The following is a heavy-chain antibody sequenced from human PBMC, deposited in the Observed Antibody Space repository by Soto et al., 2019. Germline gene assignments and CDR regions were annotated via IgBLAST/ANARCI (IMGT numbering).Heavy chain of an antibody. CDR2: IYYSGST. V-gene: IGHV4-59*01. J-gene: IGHJ4*02. CDR1: GGSISSYY. CDR3: AREAQGGPYFDY. Sequence: SETLSLTCTVSGGSISSYYWNWIRQPPGKGLEWIGYIYYSGSTNYNPSLKSRVTILVDTSKNQFSLKLSSVTAADTAVYYCAREAQGGPYFDYWGQGTLVTVSS. D-gene: IGHD1-26*01.